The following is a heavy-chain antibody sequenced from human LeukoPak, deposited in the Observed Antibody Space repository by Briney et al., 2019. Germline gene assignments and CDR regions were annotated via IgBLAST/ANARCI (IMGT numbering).Heavy chain of an antibody. CDR3: ARLNGDYPRFYYYMDV. CDR1: GYSFTNFR. J-gene: IGHJ6*03. V-gene: IGHV5-51*01. Sequence: GESLKISCKASGYSFTNFRIGWVRQMPGKGLEWMGIIFPADSDTTCSPSFEGQVTISADKSISTAYLQWSSLKASDTAIYYCARLNGDYPRFYYYMDVWGKGTTVTVSS. CDR2: IFPADSDT. D-gene: IGHD4-17*01.